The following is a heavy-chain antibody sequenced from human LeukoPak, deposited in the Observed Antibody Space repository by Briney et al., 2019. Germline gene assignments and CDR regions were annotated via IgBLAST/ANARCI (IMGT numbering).Heavy chain of an antibody. J-gene: IGHJ6*03. CDR1: GFTFTNYW. CDR2: IKQDGSAK. V-gene: IGHV3-7*01. D-gene: IGHD3-10*01. Sequence: GGSLRLSCAASGFTFTNYWMNWLRQAPGKGLEWVANIKQDGSAKNYVDSVKGRFTISRDNAKNSSFLQLDVLRAEDTAVYYCARVDTKSYGSAYMDVWGSGTTVTVSS. CDR3: ARVDTKSYGSAYMDV.